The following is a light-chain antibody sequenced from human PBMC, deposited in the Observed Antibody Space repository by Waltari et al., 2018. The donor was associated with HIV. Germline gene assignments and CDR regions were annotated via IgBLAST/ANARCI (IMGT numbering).Light chain of an antibody. V-gene: IGLV3-21*04. Sequence: SYMLTQPPSVSVAPGETARITCEGDNIGSRSVQWYQQKAGQAPVLVIYYDIDRPSRIPERFSGYNSDNAATLTISRIGTGDETDYYCKVWDGDSNDIVFGGGTKLTVL. CDR3: KVWDGDSNDIV. CDR1: NIGSRS. CDR2: YDI. J-gene: IGLJ2*01.